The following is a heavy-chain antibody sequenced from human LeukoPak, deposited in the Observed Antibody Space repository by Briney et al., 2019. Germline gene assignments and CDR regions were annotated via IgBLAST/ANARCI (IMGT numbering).Heavy chain of an antibody. V-gene: IGHV1-2*02. J-gene: IGHJ4*02. D-gene: IGHD3-22*01. CDR1: GYTFTGYY. CDR3: ARLGVHSGYPVGFDY. CDR2: INPKSGGT. Sequence: ASVKVSCKASGYTFTGYYLHWVRQAPGQGLEWMGWINPKSGGTNYAQKFQGRVTMTRDTSISTAYMELSRLRSDDTAVYYCARLGVHSGYPVGFDYWGQGTLVTVSS.